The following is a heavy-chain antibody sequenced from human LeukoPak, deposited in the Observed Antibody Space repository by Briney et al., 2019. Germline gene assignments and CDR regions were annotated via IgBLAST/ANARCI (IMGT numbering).Heavy chain of an antibody. CDR3: ARAAGYSSSWPYIVYMDV. CDR2: INHSGST. V-gene: IGHV4-34*01. D-gene: IGHD6-13*01. Sequence: SSETLSLTCAVYGGSFSGYYWSWIRQPPGKGLEWIGEINHSGSTNYNPSLKSRVTISVDTSKNQFSLKLSSVTAADTAVYYCARAAGYSSSWPYIVYMDVWGEGTTVTVSS. J-gene: IGHJ6*03. CDR1: GGSFSGYY.